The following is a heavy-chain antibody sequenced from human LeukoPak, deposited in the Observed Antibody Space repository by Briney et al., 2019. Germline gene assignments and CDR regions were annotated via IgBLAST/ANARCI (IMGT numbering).Heavy chain of an antibody. Sequence: GGSLRLSCAASGFTFSRFWMNWVRQVPGRGLEWVANIDQSGGRNNYVDSVKGRFTISRDNAKNSLFLEMSSLRAEDTAVYYCAGYYCSSGTCRKYLDYWGQGTLVTVSS. CDR2: IDQSGGRN. V-gene: IGHV3-7*05. CDR3: AGYYCSSGTCRKYLDY. CDR1: GFTFSRFW. D-gene: IGHD2-15*01. J-gene: IGHJ4*02.